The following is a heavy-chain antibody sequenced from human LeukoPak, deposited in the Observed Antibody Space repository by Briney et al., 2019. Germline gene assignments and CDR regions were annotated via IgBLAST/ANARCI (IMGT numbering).Heavy chain of an antibody. CDR2: IYYSGST. D-gene: IGHD5-12*01. V-gene: IGHV4-59*01. J-gene: IGHJ6*02. Sequence: SETLSLTCTVSGGSISSYYWSWIRQPPGKGLEWIGYIYYSGSTNYNPSLKSRVTISVDTSKNQFSLKLSSVTAADTAVYYCARGVATKNGYYYGMDVWGQGTTVTVSS. CDR1: GGSISSYY. CDR3: ARGVATKNGYYYGMDV.